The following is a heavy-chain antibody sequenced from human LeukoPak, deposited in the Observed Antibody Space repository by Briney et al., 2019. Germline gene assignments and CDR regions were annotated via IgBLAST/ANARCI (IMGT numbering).Heavy chain of an antibody. CDR3: ARDSGYTYGYHDY. D-gene: IGHD5-18*01. CDR1: GGSITTTTSY. CDR2: IYYSGST. J-gene: IGHJ4*02. Sequence: SETLSLTCTVSGGSITTTTSYWGWIRQPPGKGLEWIGHIYYSGSTNYNPSLKSRVTISVDTSKNQFSLKLRSVTAADTAVYYCARDSGYTYGYHDYWGQGTLVTVSS. V-gene: IGHV4-39*07.